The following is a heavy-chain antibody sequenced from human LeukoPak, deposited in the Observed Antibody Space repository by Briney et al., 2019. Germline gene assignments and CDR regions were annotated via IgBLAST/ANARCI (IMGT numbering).Heavy chain of an antibody. CDR2: ISAYNGNT. D-gene: IGHD5-18*01. Sequence: GASVTVSCKASGYTFTSYGISWVRQAPGQGLEWMGWISAYNGNTNYAQKFQGRVTMTTDTSTFTAYMEMRSLRSDDTAVYYCARNVDTAMVTPDYWGQGTLVTVSS. J-gene: IGHJ4*02. CDR1: GYTFTSYG. V-gene: IGHV1-18*01. CDR3: ARNVDTAMVTPDY.